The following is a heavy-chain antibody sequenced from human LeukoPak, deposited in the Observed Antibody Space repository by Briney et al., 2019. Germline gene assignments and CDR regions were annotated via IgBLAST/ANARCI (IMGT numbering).Heavy chain of an antibody. J-gene: IGHJ4*02. CDR3: ATGKYSGYYDY. V-gene: IGHV4-39*01. CDR1: GGSIGTSTYY. Sequence: PSETLSLTCTVSGGSIGTSTYYGGWVRQPPGKGLEWIGSMYYGGTTYYNPSLKSRVTLSVDTSKNQFSLRLGSVTAADSAVYFCATGKYSGYYDYWGQGTLVTVSS. D-gene: IGHD5-12*01. CDR2: MYYGGTT.